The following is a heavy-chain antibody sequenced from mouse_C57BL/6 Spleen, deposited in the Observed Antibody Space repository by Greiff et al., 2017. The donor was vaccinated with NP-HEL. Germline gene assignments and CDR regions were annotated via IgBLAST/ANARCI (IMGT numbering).Heavy chain of an antibody. CDR3: ARSGGYDFAY. V-gene: IGHV5-17*01. CDR1: GFTFSDYG. CDR2: ISSGSSTI. D-gene: IGHD2-2*01. Sequence: EVKLMESGGGLVKPGGSLKLSCAASGFTFSDYGMHWVRQAPEKGLEWVAYISSGSSTIYYADTVKGRFTISRDNAKTTLFLQMTSLRSEDTAMYYCARSGGYDFAYWGQGTLVTVSA. J-gene: IGHJ3*01.